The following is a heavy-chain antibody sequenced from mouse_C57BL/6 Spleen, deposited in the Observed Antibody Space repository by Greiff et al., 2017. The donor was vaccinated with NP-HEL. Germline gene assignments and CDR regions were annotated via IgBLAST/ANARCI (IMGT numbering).Heavy chain of an antibody. CDR1: GFSLTSYG. J-gene: IGHJ4*01. CDR3: AKNGYSNYDYYAMDY. V-gene: IGHV2-5*01. D-gene: IGHD2-5*01. Sequence: QVQLQQSGPGLVQPSQSLSITCTVSGFSLTSYGVHWVRQSPGKGLEWLGVIWRGGSTDYNAAFMSRLSITKDNSKSQVFFKMNSLQADDTAIYYCAKNGYSNYDYYAMDYWGQGTSVTVSS. CDR2: IWRGGST.